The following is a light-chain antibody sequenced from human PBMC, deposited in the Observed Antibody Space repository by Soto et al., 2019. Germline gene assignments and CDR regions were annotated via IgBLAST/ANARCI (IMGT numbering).Light chain of an antibody. CDR2: DAS. V-gene: IGKV1-33*01. CDR3: QQYDNPPVT. CDR1: QDISKY. Sequence: DIQMTQSPSSLSASVGDRVTITCQASQDISKYLNWYQQRPGKAPNLLIYDASSLEAGVPSRFTGSGSGTDFSFTISSLQPEDIATYYCQQYDNPPVTFGGGTMVEIK. J-gene: IGKJ4*01.